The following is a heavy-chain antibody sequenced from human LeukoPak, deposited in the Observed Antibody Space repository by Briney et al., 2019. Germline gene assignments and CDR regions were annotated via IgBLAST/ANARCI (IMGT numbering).Heavy chain of an antibody. J-gene: IGHJ6*02. CDR3: AKYVGQSGGNYYGLDV. V-gene: IGHV3-23*01. CDR2: ISASGGFT. Sequence: GGSLRLSCAASGFPFSSYAMSWVRQAPGKGLEWVSGISASGGFTYYRDSVKGRFTISRDNSKNTLFMQMNSLRDEDTALYYCAKYVGQSGGNYYGLDVWGQGTAVTVSS. CDR1: GFPFSSYA. D-gene: IGHD1-26*01.